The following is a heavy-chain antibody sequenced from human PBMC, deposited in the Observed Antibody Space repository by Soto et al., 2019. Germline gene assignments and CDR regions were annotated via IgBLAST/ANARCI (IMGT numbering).Heavy chain of an antibody. CDR3: ATSSDWSPLLDY. CDR2: INPNGGGT. CDR1: EHTFTGYY. D-gene: IGHD6-19*01. Sequence: QVQLVQSGAEVTKPGASVKVSCKASEHTFTGYYLHWVRQAPGQGLEWMGWINPNGGGTNYAQKFQGRLTMTRDSSITTAYMELSRLRADDTAFYFCATSSDWSPLLDYWGQGTLVTVSS. V-gene: IGHV1-2*02. J-gene: IGHJ4*02.